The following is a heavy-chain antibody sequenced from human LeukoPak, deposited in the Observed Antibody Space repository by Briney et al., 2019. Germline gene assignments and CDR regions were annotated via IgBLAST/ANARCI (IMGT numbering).Heavy chain of an antibody. V-gene: IGHV3-74*01. D-gene: IGHD6-19*01. CDR3: ASSRYSIAWDI. J-gene: IGHJ4*03. CDR2: IYRRKSYK. CDR1: GFTFSSYW. Sequence: PGWSLRLSCAASGFTFSSYWVNWVRQAPGKGLLWVARIYRRKSYKASGDSVGGRSVISTNNHKNMMYLHMNSLRAEETAVYYFASSRYSIAWDIWGHGKLVTVSS.